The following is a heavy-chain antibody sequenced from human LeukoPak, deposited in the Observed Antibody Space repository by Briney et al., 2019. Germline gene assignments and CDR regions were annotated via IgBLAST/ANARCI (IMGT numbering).Heavy chain of an antibody. V-gene: IGHV3-9*01. CDR2: MNWNSNNI. Sequence: GGSLRLSCVASGFIFDDHAMHWVRQAPGKGLEWVAGMNWNSNNIAYSDSVKGRFTISRDNAKNSLYLQMNSLRAEDTAVYYCARDVVPAAMGFDYWGQGTLVTVSS. CDR1: GFIFDDHA. J-gene: IGHJ4*02. D-gene: IGHD2-2*01. CDR3: ARDVVPAAMGFDY.